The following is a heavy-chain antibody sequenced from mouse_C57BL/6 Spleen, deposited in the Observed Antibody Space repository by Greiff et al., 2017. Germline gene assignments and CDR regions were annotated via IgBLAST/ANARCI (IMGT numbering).Heavy chain of an antibody. D-gene: IGHD2-4*01. CDR1: GYTFTSYD. V-gene: IGHV1-85*01. CDR3: ARWAFYDYDKNYFDY. J-gene: IGHJ2*01. Sequence: QVQLKQSGPELVKPGASVKLSCKASGYTFTSYDINWVKQRPGQGLEWIGWIYPRDGSTKSNEKFKGKATLTVDTSSSTAYMELHSLTSEDSAVYFCARWAFYDYDKNYFDYWGQGTTLTVSS. CDR2: IYPRDGST.